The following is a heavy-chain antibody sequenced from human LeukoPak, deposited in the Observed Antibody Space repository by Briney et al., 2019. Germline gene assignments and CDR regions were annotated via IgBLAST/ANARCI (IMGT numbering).Heavy chain of an antibody. CDR2: ISGSGGST. V-gene: IGHV3-23*01. D-gene: IGHD4-23*01. CDR3: ARDPYDYGGEAPSTWNWFDP. J-gene: IGHJ5*02. CDR1: GFSFSSYA. Sequence: GGSLRLSCAASGFSFSSYAMSWVRQAPGKGLEWVAVISGSGGSTQYADSVKGRFSISRDNSKNTLDLQMNSLRVEDTAVYYCARDPYDYGGEAPSTWNWFDPWGQGTLVTVSS.